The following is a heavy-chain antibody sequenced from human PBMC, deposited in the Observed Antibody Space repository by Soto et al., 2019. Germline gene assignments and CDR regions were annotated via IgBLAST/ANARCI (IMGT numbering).Heavy chain of an antibody. CDR3: AGGVWRGYSEYYYGMDV. J-gene: IGHJ6*02. Sequence: GGSLRLSCAASGFTFSSYAMSWVRQAPGKGLEWVSAISGSGGSTDSVDSVKGRFTISRDNSKNTLFLQMNSLRSEDTAVYYCAGGVWRGYSEYYYGMDVWGQGTTVTVSS. D-gene: IGHD3-3*01. CDR1: GFTFSSYA. CDR2: ISGSGGST. V-gene: IGHV3-23*01.